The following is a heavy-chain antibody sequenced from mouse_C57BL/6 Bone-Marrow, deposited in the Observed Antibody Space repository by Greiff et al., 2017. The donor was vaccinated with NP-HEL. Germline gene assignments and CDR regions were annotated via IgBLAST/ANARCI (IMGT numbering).Heavy chain of an antibody. CDR1: GYTFTSYG. J-gene: IGHJ4*01. CDR3: ARLGGYYAMDY. D-gene: IGHD1-1*02. Sequence: QVQLQQSGAELARPGASVKLSCKASGYTFTSYGISWVKQRTGQGLEWIGEIYPRSGNTYYNEKIKGKATLTADKSSSTAYLELRSLTSEYSAVYFCARLGGYYAMDYWGQGTSVTVSS. CDR2: IYPRSGNT. V-gene: IGHV1-81*01.